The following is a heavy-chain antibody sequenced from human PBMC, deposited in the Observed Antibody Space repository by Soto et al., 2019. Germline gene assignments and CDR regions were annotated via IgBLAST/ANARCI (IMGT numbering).Heavy chain of an antibody. Sequence: QVQLVQSGAEVKKPGASVKVSCKASGYSFTRYYINWVRQAPGQGLEWMGWISAYNGNTHYEEKLQGRVTLTTDTSTSTAYMELRGLRSDDTAVYFWARGGQWDFLSDYWGQGTLGNGSS. J-gene: IGHJ4*02. CDR1: GYSFTRYY. CDR3: ARGGQWDFLSDY. D-gene: IGHD1-26*01. CDR2: ISAYNGNT. V-gene: IGHV1-18*01.